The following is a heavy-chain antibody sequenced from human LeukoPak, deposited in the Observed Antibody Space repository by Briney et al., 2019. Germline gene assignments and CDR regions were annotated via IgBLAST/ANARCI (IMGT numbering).Heavy chain of an antibody. CDR2: IYPGDPDT. D-gene: IGHD6-19*01. J-gene: IGHJ5*02. Sequence: GESLKISCKGSGYSFTSYWIGWVRQMPGKGLEWMGIIYPGDPDTRYSPSFQGQVTISADKSISTAYLQWSSLKASDTTMYYCARRVSSGWYGGGWFDPWGQGTLVTVSS. CDR3: ARRVSSGWYGGGWFDP. V-gene: IGHV5-51*01. CDR1: GYSFTSYW.